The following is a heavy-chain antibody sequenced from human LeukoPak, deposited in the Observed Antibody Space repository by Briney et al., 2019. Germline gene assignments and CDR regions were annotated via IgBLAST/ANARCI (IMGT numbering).Heavy chain of an antibody. D-gene: IGHD5-12*01. CDR2: INGSGGST. V-gene: IGHV3-23*01. CDR3: AKDGAWLRFDD. Sequence: GGSLRLSCAASGFTFSSYAMSWVRQAPGKGLEWVSDINGSGGSTYYAVSVKGRFTISRDDSKNTLYLQMNNLRAEDTAVYYCAKDGAWLRFDDWGQGILVTVSS. J-gene: IGHJ4*02. CDR1: GFTFSSYA.